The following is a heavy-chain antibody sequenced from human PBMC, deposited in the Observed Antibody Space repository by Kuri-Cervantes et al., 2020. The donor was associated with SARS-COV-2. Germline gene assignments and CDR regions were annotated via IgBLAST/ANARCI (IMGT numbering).Heavy chain of an antibody. Sequence: GGSLRLSCATSGFSFSSYGMHWVRQAPGMGLEWVAFIRYDGSIDYYADSVKGRFTVSRDNSKSTLYLQMNGLRPEDTAVYYCAKDRSGSYYFFDAFDIWGQGTMVTVSS. CDR2: IRYDGSID. CDR3: AKDRSGSYYFFDAFDI. V-gene: IGHV3-30*02. J-gene: IGHJ3*02. CDR1: GFSFSSYG. D-gene: IGHD1-26*01.